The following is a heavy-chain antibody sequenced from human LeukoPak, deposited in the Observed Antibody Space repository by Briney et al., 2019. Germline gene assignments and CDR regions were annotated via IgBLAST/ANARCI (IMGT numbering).Heavy chain of an antibody. Sequence: GGSLRLSCAGSGFTFSSYWMHWVRQAPGKGLVWVSRISTDASSTTYADSVKGRFTISRDNAKGTLYLQMSSLRTEDTAVYYCTGHHQAYSRTYWGQGTLVTVSS. V-gene: IGHV3-74*01. CDR2: ISTDASST. CDR3: TGHHQAYSRTY. CDR1: GFTFSSYW. D-gene: IGHD4-11*01. J-gene: IGHJ4*02.